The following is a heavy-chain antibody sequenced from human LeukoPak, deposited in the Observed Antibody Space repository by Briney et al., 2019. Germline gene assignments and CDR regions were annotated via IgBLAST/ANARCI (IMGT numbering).Heavy chain of an antibody. CDR2: ISSNGHDT. CDR1: GFTFSVHV. J-gene: IGHJ4*02. Sequence: GGSLRLSCSASGFTFSVHVIHWVRQAPGRGLEFVSAISSNGHDTYYADSVKARFTISRDNSQNTVYLQMSSLRTDDTAVYYRVKEAYRVSHNDYWGQGTLVTVSS. CDR3: VKEAYRVSHNDY. V-gene: IGHV3-64D*06. D-gene: IGHD3-16*02.